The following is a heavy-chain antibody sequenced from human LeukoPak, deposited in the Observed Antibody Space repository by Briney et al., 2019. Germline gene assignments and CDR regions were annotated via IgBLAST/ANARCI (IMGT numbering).Heavy chain of an antibody. CDR1: GFTFSKNW. Sequence: GGSLRLSCTGSGFTFSKNWIRWVRQTPGKGPMWLSRVSGDGIETHYADSVRGRFSVSRDNAKNTVYLQMNSLRVDDTANCARDLRDENLWGQGTLVSVSS. D-gene: IGHD5-24*01. J-gene: IGHJ4*02. CDR2: VSGDGIET. CDR3: ARDLRDENL. V-gene: IGHV3-74*01.